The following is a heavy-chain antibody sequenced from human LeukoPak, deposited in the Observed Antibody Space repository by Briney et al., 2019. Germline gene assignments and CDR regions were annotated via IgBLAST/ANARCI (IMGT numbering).Heavy chain of an antibody. V-gene: IGHV3-30*02. J-gene: IGHJ3*02. CDR2: IRYDGSNK. Sequence: PGGSLRLSCAASGFTFSSYGMHWVRQAPGKGLEWVAFIRYDGSNKYYADSVKGRFTISRDNSKNTLYLQMNSLRAEDTAVYYCAKGYCSSTICSTEDAFDIWGQGTMVTVSS. D-gene: IGHD2-2*01. CDR1: GFTFSSYG. CDR3: AKGYCSSTICSTEDAFDI.